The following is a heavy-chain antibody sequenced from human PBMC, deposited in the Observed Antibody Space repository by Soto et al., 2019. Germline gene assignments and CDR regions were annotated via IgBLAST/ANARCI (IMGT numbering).Heavy chain of an antibody. CDR3: ARDRTETTYYYGSGSSYHSGDYGMDV. J-gene: IGHJ6*02. V-gene: IGHV4-31*03. D-gene: IGHD3-10*01. CDR2: IYYSGST. Sequence: PSETLSLTCTVSGGSISSGGYYWSWIRQHPGKGLEWIGYIYYSGSTYYNPSLKSRVTISVDTSKNQFSLKLSSVTAADTAVYYCARDRTETTYYYGSGSSYHSGDYGMDVWGPGTTVTVSS. CDR1: GGSISSGGYY.